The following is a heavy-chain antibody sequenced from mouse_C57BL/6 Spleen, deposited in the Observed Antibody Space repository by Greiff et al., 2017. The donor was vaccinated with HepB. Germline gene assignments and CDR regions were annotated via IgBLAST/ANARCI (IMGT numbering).Heavy chain of an antibody. J-gene: IGHJ4*01. V-gene: IGHV1-82*01. Sequence: VKLQESGPELVKPGASVKISCKASGYAFSSSWMNWVKQRPGKGLEWIGRIYPGDGDTNYNGKFKGKATLTADKSSSTAYMQLSSLTSEDSAVYFCAREGGYDYGSMDYWGQGTSVTVSS. CDR2: IYPGDGDT. D-gene: IGHD2-4*01. CDR3: AREGGYDYGSMDY. CDR1: GYAFSSSW.